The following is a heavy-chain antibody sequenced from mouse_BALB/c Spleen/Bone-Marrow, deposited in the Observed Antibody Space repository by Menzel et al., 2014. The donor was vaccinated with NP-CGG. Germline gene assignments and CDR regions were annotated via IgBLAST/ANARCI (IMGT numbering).Heavy chain of an antibody. CDR2: ISNSGST. CDR3: ASWGFAY. Sequence: VQLKQSGPSLVKPSQTLSLTCSVTGDSITSGYWNWILKVPGNKLEYMGYISNSGSTYYNPSLKSRVSITRDTSKNXYYLQLNSVTTEDTATYYCASWGFAYWGQGTLVTVSA. J-gene: IGHJ3*01. CDR1: GDSITSGY. V-gene: IGHV3-8*02. D-gene: IGHD4-1*01.